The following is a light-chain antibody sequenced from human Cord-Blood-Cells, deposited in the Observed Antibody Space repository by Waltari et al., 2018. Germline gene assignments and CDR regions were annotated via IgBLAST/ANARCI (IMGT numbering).Light chain of an antibody. CDR3: QQYNSYSTCT. V-gene: IGKV1-5*01. Sequence: DIQMTQSPSTLSASVGDRVTITCRASQSISSWLAWYQQKPGKAPKLLIYDASSLESGVPSRFSGSVSGTEFTLTISSLQPDDFATYYCQQYNSYSTCTFGQGTKVEIK. J-gene: IGKJ1*01. CDR1: QSISSW. CDR2: DAS.